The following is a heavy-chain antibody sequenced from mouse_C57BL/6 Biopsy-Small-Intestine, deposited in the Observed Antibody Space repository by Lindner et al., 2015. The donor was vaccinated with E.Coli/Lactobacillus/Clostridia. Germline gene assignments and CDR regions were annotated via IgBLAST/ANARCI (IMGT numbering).Heavy chain of an antibody. J-gene: IGHJ4*01. CDR1: GYTFTTYG. V-gene: IGHV1-84*02. CDR3: ARGNYGISGYYVF. CDR2: IYTYNGNT. D-gene: IGHD2-1*01. Sequence: SVKVSCKASGYTFTTYGISWVRQAPGQGLEWMGWIYTYNGNTNYAEKFQGRVNMTADTSTSTAYMELRSLRSDDTAVYHCARGNYGISGYYVFWGQGTLVTVSS.